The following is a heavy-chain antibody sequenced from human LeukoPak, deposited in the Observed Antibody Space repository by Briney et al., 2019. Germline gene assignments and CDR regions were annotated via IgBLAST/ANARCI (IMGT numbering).Heavy chain of an antibody. CDR3: ARWARGDPDY. J-gene: IGHJ4*02. CDR1: GYSISSSYY. D-gene: IGHD4-17*01. V-gene: IGHV4-61*01. CDR2: IYYSGST. Sequence: SETLSLTCTVSGYSISSSYYWSWIRQPPGKGLEWIGYIYYSGSTNYNPSLKSRVTISVDTSKNQFSLKLSSVTAADTAVYYCARWARGDPDYWGQGTLVTVSS.